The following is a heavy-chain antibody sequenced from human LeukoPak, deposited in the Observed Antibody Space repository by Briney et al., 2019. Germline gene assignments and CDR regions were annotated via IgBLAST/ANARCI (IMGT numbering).Heavy chain of an antibody. D-gene: IGHD2-2*01. Sequence: SVKVSCKASGGTFSSYAISWVRQAPGQGLEWMGRIIPILGIANYAQKFQGRVTITADKSTSTAYMELSSLRSEDTAVYYCARANIVVVPAERRYYYYYGMDVWGQGTTVTVSS. CDR2: IIPILGIA. CDR3: ARANIVVVPAERRYYYYYGMDV. CDR1: GGTFSSYA. V-gene: IGHV1-69*04. J-gene: IGHJ6*02.